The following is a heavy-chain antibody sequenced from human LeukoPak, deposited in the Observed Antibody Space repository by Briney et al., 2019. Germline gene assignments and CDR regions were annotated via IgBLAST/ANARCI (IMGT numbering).Heavy chain of an antibody. V-gene: IGHV3-30*04. Sequence: GGSLRLSCAASGITFRSYAMHWVRQAPGKGLEWVAVISYDGSNKYYADSVKGRFIISRDNSKNTLYLQMNSLRAEDTAVYYCARGRSYYYYYYGMDVWGQGTTVTVS. CDR3: ARGRSYYYYYYGMDV. CDR2: ISYDGSNK. CDR1: GITFRSYA. J-gene: IGHJ6*02.